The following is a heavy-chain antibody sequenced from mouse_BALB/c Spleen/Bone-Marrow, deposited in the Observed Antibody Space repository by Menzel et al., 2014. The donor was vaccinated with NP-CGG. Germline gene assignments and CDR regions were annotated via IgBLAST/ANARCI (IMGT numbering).Heavy chain of an antibody. CDR2: ISDGGSYT. J-gene: IGHJ4*01. Sequence: DVKLVESGGGLVKPGGSLKLSCAASGFTFSDYYMYWVRQTPEKRLEWVATISDGGSYTDYPGSVKGRFTVSRDNAKNNLYLQMSSLKSEDTAMYFCARTYRPFALDYWGQGTSVTVSS. CDR3: ARTYRPFALDY. V-gene: IGHV5-4*02. CDR1: GFTFSDYY. D-gene: IGHD2-14*01.